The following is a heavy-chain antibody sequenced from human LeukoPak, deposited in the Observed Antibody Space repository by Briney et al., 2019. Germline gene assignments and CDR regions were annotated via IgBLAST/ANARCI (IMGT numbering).Heavy chain of an antibody. CDR3: ARDRDSSGWHVADY. D-gene: IGHD6-19*01. J-gene: IGHJ4*02. CDR1: GYTFRSYD. Sequence: GASVKVSFKASGYTFRSYDITWVRQAPGQGLEWMGWISPNNGNTNYAQKFQGRVTMTTDTPTSTAYMEMRSLRSDDTAVYYCARDRDSSGWHVADYWGQGTLVTVSS. CDR2: ISPNNGNT. V-gene: IGHV1-18*01.